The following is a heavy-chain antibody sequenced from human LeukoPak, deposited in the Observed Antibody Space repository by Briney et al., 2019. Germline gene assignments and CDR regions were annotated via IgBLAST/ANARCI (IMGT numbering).Heavy chain of an antibody. D-gene: IGHD6-19*01. V-gene: IGHV4-61*02. CDR3: ARGGSGWNYYYYYMDV. Sequence: SQTLSLTCTVSGGSISSGSYYWSWIRQPAGKGLEWIGRIYTSGSTNYNPSLKSRVTISVDTSKNQFSLKLSSVTAADMAVYYCARGGSGWNYYYYYMDVWGKGTTVTISS. CDR2: IYTSGST. J-gene: IGHJ6*03. CDR1: GGSISSGSYY.